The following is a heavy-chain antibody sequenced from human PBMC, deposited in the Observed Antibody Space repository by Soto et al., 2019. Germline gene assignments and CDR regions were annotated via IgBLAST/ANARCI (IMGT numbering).Heavy chain of an antibody. CDR3: TRADPHFWSGYYLDY. J-gene: IGHJ4*02. D-gene: IGHD3-3*02. Sequence: SETLSLTCTVSGGSISSYYWICIRQPPGKGLEWIGYIYYSGSTNYNPSLKSRVTISVDTSKNQFSLKLSSVTAADTAVYYCTRADPHFWSGYYLDYWGQGTLVTVSS. CDR2: IYYSGST. V-gene: IGHV4-59*08. CDR1: GGSISSYY.